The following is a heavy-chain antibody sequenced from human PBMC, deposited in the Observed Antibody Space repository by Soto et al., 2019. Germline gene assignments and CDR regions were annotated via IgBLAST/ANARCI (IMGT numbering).Heavy chain of an antibody. J-gene: IGHJ4*02. CDR1: GGSINSHY. D-gene: IGHD6-13*01. CDR3: ARGMNPQDY. Sequence: PSETLSLTCTVSGGSINSHYWSWIRQPPGKRLEWLGYIYHSGTTYFNPSLKSRVTMAIDTSKNQFSLSLASVAAADTAMYYCARGMNPQDYWGQGTLVTV. V-gene: IGHV4-59*11. CDR2: IYHSGTT.